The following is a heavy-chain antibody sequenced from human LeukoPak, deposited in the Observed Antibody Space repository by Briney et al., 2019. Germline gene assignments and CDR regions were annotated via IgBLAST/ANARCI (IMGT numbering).Heavy chain of an antibody. D-gene: IGHD4-23*01. V-gene: IGHV3-66*01. CDR3: AAASTVVPWGAFDV. CDR1: GFTVSSKY. CDR2: IYSGGGT. Sequence: GGSLRLSCAASGFTVSSKYMSWVRQAAGKGLEWVSVIYSGGGTYYADSVKGRFTISRDNSKNTLYLQMNSLRADDTAVYYCAAASTVVPWGAFDVWGQGTMDTVSS. J-gene: IGHJ3*01.